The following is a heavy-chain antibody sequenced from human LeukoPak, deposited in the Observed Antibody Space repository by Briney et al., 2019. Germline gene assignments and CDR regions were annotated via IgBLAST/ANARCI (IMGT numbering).Heavy chain of an antibody. CDR3: ARTPQVYGSGIKGFDY. CDR1: GGSISSGDYY. J-gene: IGHJ4*02. CDR2: IYYSGST. V-gene: IGHV4-30-4*08. D-gene: IGHD3-10*01. Sequence: PSQTLSLTCTVSGGSISSGDYYWSWIRQPPGKGLEWIGYIYYSGSTYYNPSLKSRVTISVDTSKNQFSLKLSSVTAADTAVYYCARTPQVYGSGIKGFDYWGQGTLVTVSS.